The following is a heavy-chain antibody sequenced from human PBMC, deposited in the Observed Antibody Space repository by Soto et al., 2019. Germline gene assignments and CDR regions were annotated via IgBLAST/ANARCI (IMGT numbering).Heavy chain of an antibody. D-gene: IGHD2-2*01. V-gene: IGHV1-3*01. CDR3: ARNLLGYCSSTSCYSYYYYGMDV. CDR1: GYAFSSYA. J-gene: IGHJ6*02. Sequence: GVSVNVYCKAAGYAFSSYAMHWGRQAPGQRLEWMGWINAGNGNTKYSQKFQGRVTITRDTSASTAYMELSSLRSEDTAVYYCARNLLGYCSSTSCYSYYYYGMDVWGQGTTVTVSS. CDR2: INAGNGNT.